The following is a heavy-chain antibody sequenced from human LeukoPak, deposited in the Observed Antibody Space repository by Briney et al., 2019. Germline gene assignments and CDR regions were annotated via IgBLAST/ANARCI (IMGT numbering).Heavy chain of an antibody. J-gene: IGHJ4*02. V-gene: IGHV3-23*01. CDR2: ISGSGGST. CDR1: GFTFSSYA. D-gene: IGHD1-14*01. Sequence: PGGSLRLSCAASGFTFSSYATSWVRQAPGKGLEWVSAISGSGGSTYYADSVKGRFTISRDNSKNTLYLQMNSLRAEDTAVYYCAKAPILGGATGGYFDYWGQGTLVTVSS. CDR3: AKAPILGGATGGYFDY.